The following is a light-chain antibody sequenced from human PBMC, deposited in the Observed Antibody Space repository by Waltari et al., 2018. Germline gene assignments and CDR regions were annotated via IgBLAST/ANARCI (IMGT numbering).Light chain of an antibody. J-gene: IGLJ1*01. V-gene: IGLV1-47*01. CDR2: RNN. CDR3: AAWDDSLSGFYV. Sequence: QSVLTQPPSASGTPGHRVTISCSVSRSNIGSHYVYWYQQLPGTAPKLLIYRNNQRPSVFPDRFSGSKSGTSASLAISGLRSEDEADYYCAAWDDSLSGFYVFGTGTKVTVL. CDR1: RSNIGSHY.